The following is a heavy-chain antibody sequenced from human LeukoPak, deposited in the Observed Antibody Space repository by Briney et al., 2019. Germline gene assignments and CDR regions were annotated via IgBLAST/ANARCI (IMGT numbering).Heavy chain of an antibody. J-gene: IGHJ4*02. D-gene: IGHD6-13*01. V-gene: IGHV3-21*01. Sequence: GGSLGLSCAASGFTFSSYAMSWVRQAPGKGLEWVSSISSSSSYIYYADSVKGRFTISRDNAKNSLYLQMNSLRAEDTAVYYCARDGDLAAAGTVDYWGQGTLVTVSS. CDR1: GFTFSSYA. CDR3: ARDGDLAAAGTVDY. CDR2: ISSSSSYI.